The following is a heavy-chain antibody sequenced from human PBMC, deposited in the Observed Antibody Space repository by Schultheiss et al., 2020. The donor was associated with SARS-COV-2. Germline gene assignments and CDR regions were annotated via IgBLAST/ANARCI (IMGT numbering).Heavy chain of an antibody. CDR2: IRGSGGST. V-gene: IGHV3-23*01. Sequence: GGSLRLSCAASGFTFSSYSMTWVRQAPGKGLEWVSAIRGSGGSTYYADSVKGRFTISRDNSKNTLYLQMNSLRAEDTAVYYCARKYYDYVWGSYRSKNDYFDYWGQGTLVTVSS. D-gene: IGHD3-16*02. CDR3: ARKYYDYVWGSYRSKNDYFDY. CDR1: GFTFSSYS. J-gene: IGHJ4*02.